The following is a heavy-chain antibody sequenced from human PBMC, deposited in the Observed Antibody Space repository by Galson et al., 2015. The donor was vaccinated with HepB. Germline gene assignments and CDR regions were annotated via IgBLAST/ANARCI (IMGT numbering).Heavy chain of an antibody. CDR1: GGSISSSSYY. CDR2: IYYSGST. CDR3: ARDVQLELGG. D-gene: IGHD1-1*01. Sequence: ETLSLTCTVSGGSISSSSYYWGWIRQPPGKGLEWIGSIYYSGSTYYNPSLKSRVTISVDTSKNQFSLKLSSVTAADTAVYYCARDVQLELGGWGQGTMVTVSS. J-gene: IGHJ3*01. V-gene: IGHV4-39*01.